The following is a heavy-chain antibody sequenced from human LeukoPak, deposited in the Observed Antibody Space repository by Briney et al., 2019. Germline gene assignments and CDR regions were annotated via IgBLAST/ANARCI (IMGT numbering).Heavy chain of an antibody. V-gene: IGHV4-34*01. J-gene: IGHJ4*02. Sequence: PSETLSLTCAVYGGSFSGYYWSWIRQPPGKGLEWIGEINHSGSTNYNPSLKSRVTISVDTSKNQFSLKLSSVTAADTAVYYCARSAKRLGELSFYDYWGQGTLVTVSS. CDR2: INHSGST. CDR3: ARSAKRLGELSFYDY. CDR1: GGSFSGYY. D-gene: IGHD3-16*02.